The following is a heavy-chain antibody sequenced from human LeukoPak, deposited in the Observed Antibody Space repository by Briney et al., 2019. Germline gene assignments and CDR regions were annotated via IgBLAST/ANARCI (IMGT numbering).Heavy chain of an antibody. Sequence: GGSLRLSCAASGFTVSSNYMSWVRQAPGKGLEWVSVIYSGGSTYYADSVKGRFTISRDNSKNTLYLQMNSLRAEDTAVYYCARDRRDLYGENDAFDIWGQGTMVTVSS. J-gene: IGHJ3*02. V-gene: IGHV3-53*01. CDR2: IYSGGST. D-gene: IGHD3-10*01. CDR1: GFTVSSNY. CDR3: ARDRRDLYGENDAFDI.